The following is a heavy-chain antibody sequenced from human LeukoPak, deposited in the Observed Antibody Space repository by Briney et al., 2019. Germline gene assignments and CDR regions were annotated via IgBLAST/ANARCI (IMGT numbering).Heavy chain of an antibody. CDR3: ARDNSVEDTAWWFDP. Sequence: GASVKVSCKASGYTFTSYDINWVRQATGQGLEWMGWINPNSGGTNYAQKFQGRVTMTRDTSISTAYMELSRLRSEDTAVYYCARDNSVEDTAWWFDPWGQGTLVTVSS. J-gene: IGHJ5*02. D-gene: IGHD4-23*01. CDR2: INPNSGGT. CDR1: GYTFTSYD. V-gene: IGHV1-2*02.